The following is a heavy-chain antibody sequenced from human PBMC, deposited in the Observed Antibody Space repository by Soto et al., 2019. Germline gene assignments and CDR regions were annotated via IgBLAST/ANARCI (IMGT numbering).Heavy chain of an antibody. J-gene: IGHJ1*01. Sequence: SGGSLRLSCAASGFTFSSYAMHWFRQAPGKGLEWVAVISYDGSNKYYADSVKGRFTISRDNSKNTLYLQMNSLRAEDTAVYYCARGGVYDIFTGPPGQRDFCGQGTLVIVSS. CDR3: ARGGVYDIFTGPPGQRDF. CDR1: GFTFSSYA. CDR2: ISYDGSNK. V-gene: IGHV3-30-3*01. D-gene: IGHD3-9*01.